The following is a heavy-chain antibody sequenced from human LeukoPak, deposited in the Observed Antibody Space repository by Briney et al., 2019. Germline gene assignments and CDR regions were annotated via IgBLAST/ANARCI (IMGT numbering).Heavy chain of an antibody. J-gene: IGHJ4*02. CDR2: IYYSGST. V-gene: IGHV4-61*08. CDR3: AKDRMEYSSGWYLPFDY. D-gene: IGHD6-19*01. CDR1: GGSISSSGYY. Sequence: SETLSLTCTVSGGSISSSGYYWGWIRQPPGKGLEWIGYIYYSGSTNYNPSLKSRVTISVDTSKNQFSLKLSSVTAADTAVYYCAKDRMEYSSGWYLPFDYWGQGTLVTVSS.